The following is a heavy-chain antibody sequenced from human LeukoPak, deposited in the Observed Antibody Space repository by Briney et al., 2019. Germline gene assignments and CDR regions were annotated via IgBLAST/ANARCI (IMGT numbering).Heavy chain of an antibody. CDR2: ITNNGRNK. V-gene: IGHV3-30*03. D-gene: IGHD4-17*01. CDR3: ARDRFYGDYIDYCFYGMDV. J-gene: IGHJ6*02. Sequence: GRSLRLSCAASGFTFSSYGMHSVRQAPGKGLEWVAIITNNGRNKYNADSVKGRFTISRDNSQNTLHLQMNSLRAEDTAVYYCARDRFYGDYIDYCFYGMDVWGQGTTVTVSS. CDR1: GFTFSSYG.